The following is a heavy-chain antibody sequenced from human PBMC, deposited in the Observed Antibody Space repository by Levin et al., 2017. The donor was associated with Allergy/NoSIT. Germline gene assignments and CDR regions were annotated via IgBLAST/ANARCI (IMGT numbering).Heavy chain of an antibody. D-gene: IGHD3-10*01. CDR3: AKDYFGSGSFFN. V-gene: IGHV3-30*18. Sequence: GGSLRLSCAASGFTFRNYGIHWVRQAPGKGLEWVAVISHDGTNKNYADSVKGRFTISRDNSKNTLYLQMSSLRAEDTAVYYCAKDYFGSGSFFNWGQGTLVTLSS. J-gene: IGHJ4*02. CDR2: ISHDGTNK. CDR1: GFTFRNYG.